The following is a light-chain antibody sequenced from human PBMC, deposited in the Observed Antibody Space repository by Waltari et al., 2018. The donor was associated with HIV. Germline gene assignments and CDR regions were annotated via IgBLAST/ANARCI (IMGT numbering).Light chain of an antibody. V-gene: IGLV4-69*01. CDR3: QTWGTGILV. Sequence: QLVLTQSPSASASLGASVKLTCTLSSGHSTYTIAWHQQQPERGPRYLMKLNSDGSHFKGDGIPDRFSGSSSGAERYLTISSLQSEDEADYYCQTWGTGILVFGGVTKLTVL. CDR1: SGHSTYT. CDR2: LNSDGSH. J-gene: IGLJ3*02.